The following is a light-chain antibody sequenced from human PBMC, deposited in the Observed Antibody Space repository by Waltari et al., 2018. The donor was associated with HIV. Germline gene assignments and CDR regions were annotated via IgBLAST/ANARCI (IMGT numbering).Light chain of an antibody. J-gene: IGKJ3*01. Sequence: VMTQSPATLPVSPGQRATLSCGASQSVRNRLAWYQQRPGQSPRLLIYDASTRATGVPDRFSASGSGTEFTLTITSLQSEDFALYYCQAFGGTFGPGTRV. CDR3: QAFGGT. V-gene: IGKV3-15*01. CDR2: DAS. CDR1: QSVRNR.